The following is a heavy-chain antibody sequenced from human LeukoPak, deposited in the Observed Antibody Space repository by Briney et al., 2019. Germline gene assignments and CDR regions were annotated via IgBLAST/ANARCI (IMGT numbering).Heavy chain of an antibody. Sequence: PGGSLRLSCAASGFTFSSYAMHWVRQAPGKGLEWVAVISYDGSNKYYADSVKGRFTISRDNSKNTLYLQMNRLGAEDTAVYYCARGLGYCSSTSCYTRDAFDIWGQGTMVTVSS. D-gene: IGHD2-2*02. V-gene: IGHV3-30*01. CDR2: ISYDGSNK. CDR3: ARGLGYCSSTSCYTRDAFDI. J-gene: IGHJ3*02. CDR1: GFTFSSYA.